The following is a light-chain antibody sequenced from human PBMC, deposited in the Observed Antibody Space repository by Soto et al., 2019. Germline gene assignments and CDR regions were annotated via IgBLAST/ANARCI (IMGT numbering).Light chain of an antibody. J-gene: IGLJ3*02. V-gene: IGLV1-40*01. Sequence: QSVLTQPHSVSGAPGQRVTISFTGSSSNIGAGYDVHWYQQLPGTAPKLLIYGNSNRPSGVPDRFSGSKSGTSASLAITGLQAEDEADYYCQSYDSSLSGWVFGGGTKLTVL. CDR2: GNS. CDR1: SSNIGAGYD. CDR3: QSYDSSLSGWV.